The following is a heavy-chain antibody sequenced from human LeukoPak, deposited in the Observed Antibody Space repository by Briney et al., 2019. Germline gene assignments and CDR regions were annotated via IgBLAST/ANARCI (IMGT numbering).Heavy chain of an antibody. V-gene: IGHV3-48*01. D-gene: IGHD3-22*01. CDR2: ISSSSSTT. Sequence: GGSLRLSCAASGFTFSSYSMNWVRQAPGKGLEWVSYISSSSSTTYYADSVKGRFTISRDNSKNTLYLQMNSLRAEDTAVYYCAKESYYDSHYWGQGTLVTVSS. CDR1: GFTFSSYS. CDR3: AKESYYDSHY. J-gene: IGHJ4*02.